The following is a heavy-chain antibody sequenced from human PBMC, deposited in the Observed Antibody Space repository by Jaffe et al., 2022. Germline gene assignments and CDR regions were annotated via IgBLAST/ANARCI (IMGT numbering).Heavy chain of an antibody. CDR1: GFTFSSYG. D-gene: IGHD6-19*01. CDR2: IRYDGSNK. J-gene: IGHJ6*03. CDR3: AKDGQWLAIYYYYYYMDV. V-gene: IGHV3-30*02. Sequence: QVQLVESGGGVVQPGGSLRLSCAASGFTFSSYGMHWVRQAPGKGLEWVAFIRYDGSNKYYADSVKGRFTISRDNSKNTLYLQMNSLRAEDTAVYYCAKDGQWLAIYYYYYYMDVWGKGTTVTVSS.